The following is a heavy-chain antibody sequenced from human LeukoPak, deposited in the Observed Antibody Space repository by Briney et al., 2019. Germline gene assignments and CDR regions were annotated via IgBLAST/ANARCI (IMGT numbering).Heavy chain of an antibody. V-gene: IGHV4-4*07. J-gene: IGHJ1*01. CDR1: GGSISDYY. D-gene: IGHD2/OR15-2a*01. CDR3: ATYSITGAWAEYFLH. Sequence: SETLSLTYTVSGGSISDYYWSWVRQPAGKGLEWSGRIHISGTTYYNPSLKSRFTMSIDTSKNEFSLKLSSVTAADTAVYYCATYSITGAWAEYFLHWGQGTLVTVSS. CDR2: IHISGTT.